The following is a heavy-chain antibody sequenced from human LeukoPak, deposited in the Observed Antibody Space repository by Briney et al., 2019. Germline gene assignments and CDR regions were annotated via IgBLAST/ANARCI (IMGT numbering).Heavy chain of an antibody. Sequence: GGSLRLSCAASGFIFSSYWMHWVRQAPGKGLVWVSRINSDGSSTSYADSVKGRFTISRDTAKNTLYLQMNSLRAEDTAVYYCASQYYYGSGYSPPASYYFGMDVWGQGTTVTVSS. D-gene: IGHD3-10*01. CDR2: INSDGSST. CDR1: GFIFSSYW. CDR3: ASQYYYGSGYSPPASYYFGMDV. J-gene: IGHJ6*02. V-gene: IGHV3-74*01.